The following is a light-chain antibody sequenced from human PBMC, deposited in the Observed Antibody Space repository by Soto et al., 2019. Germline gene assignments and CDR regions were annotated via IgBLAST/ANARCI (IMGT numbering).Light chain of an antibody. CDR2: DVS. J-gene: IGLJ1*01. CDR3: SSYTRSSFYV. CDR1: SSDVGGYNY. V-gene: IGLV2-14*01. Sequence: QSALTQPASVSGSPGQSITISCTGNSSDVGGYNYVSWYQQHPGKAPKLMIYDVSNRPSGVSNRFSGSKSGNTASLTISGLQAEYEADYYCSSYTRSSFYVFGTGTKVTVL.